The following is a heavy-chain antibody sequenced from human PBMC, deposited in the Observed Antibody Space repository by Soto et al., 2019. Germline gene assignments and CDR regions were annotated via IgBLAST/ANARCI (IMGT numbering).Heavy chain of an antibody. D-gene: IGHD3-10*01. Sequence: LSLTCTVSGGSISSYYWSWIRQPPGKGLEWIGYIYYSGSTNYNPSLKSRVTISVDTSKNQFSLKLSSVTAADTAVYYCARDPSAYGSKDYYYYGMDVWGQGTTVTVSS. CDR2: IYYSGST. V-gene: IGHV4-59*01. CDR3: ARDPSAYGSKDYYYYGMDV. CDR1: GGSISSYY. J-gene: IGHJ6*02.